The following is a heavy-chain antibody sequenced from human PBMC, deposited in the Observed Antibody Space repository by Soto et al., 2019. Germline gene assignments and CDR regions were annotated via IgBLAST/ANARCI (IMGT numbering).Heavy chain of an antibody. J-gene: IGHJ5*02. V-gene: IGHV3-21*01. CDR1: GFTVRSFT. Sequence: GGSLRLSCAASGFTVRSFTMNWVRQAPGKGLEWVSTISSNSAYIYYTDALRGRFTISRDNAKNSLHLQMNSLRAEDTAVYYCTRDASRDSSARGWFDPWGPGTLVTVSS. D-gene: IGHD6-13*01. CDR2: ISSNSAYI. CDR3: TRDASRDSSARGWFDP.